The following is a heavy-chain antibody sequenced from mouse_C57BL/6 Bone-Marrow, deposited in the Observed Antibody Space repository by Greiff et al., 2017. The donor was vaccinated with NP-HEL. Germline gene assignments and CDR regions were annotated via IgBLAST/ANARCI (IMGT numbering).Heavy chain of an antibody. D-gene: IGHD1-1*01. CDR2: INPYNGDT. J-gene: IGHJ1*03. Sequence: EVKLMESGPELVKPGDSVKISCKASGYSFTGYFMNWVMQSHGKSLEWIGRINPYNGDTFYNQKFKGKATLTVDKSSSTAHMELRSLTSEDSAVYYCARGGGSSSYWYFDVWGTGTTVTVSS. CDR1: GYSFTGYF. CDR3: ARGGGSSSYWYFDV. V-gene: IGHV1-20*01.